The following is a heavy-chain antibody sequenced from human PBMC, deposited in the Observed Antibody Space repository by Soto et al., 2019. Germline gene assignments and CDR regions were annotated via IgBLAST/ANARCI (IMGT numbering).Heavy chain of an antibody. Sequence: VQLVQSGAEVKKPGASVKVSCKASGYTFTNYGITWVRQAPGQGLEWMGWISTYNGNTNYAQKLQGRVTMTTYTSTSTAYMELRSLRSDDTAVYYCARTDSRPQDFDYWGQGTLVTVSS. V-gene: IGHV1-18*01. D-gene: IGHD6-13*01. CDR2: ISTYNGNT. J-gene: IGHJ4*02. CDR1: GYTFTNYG. CDR3: ARTDSRPQDFDY.